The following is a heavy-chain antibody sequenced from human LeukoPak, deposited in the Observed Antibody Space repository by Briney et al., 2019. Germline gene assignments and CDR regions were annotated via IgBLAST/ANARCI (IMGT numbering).Heavy chain of an antibody. CDR1: GGTFSSYA. CDR3: ARGSDCSSTSCPEAYGMDV. CDR2: IIPIFGTA. V-gene: IGHV1-69*13. D-gene: IGHD2-2*01. Sequence: SVKVSCKASGGTFSSYAISWVRQAPGQGLEWMGGIIPIFGTANYAQKFQGRVTITADESTSTAYMELSSLRSEDTAVYYCARGSDCSSTSCPEAYGMDVWGQGTTVTVSS. J-gene: IGHJ6*02.